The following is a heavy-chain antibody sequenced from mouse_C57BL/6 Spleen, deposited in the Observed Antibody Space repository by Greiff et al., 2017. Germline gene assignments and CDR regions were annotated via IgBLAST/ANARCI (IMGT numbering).Heavy chain of an antibody. J-gene: IGHJ3*01. CDR1: GYTFTSYW. CDR2: IDPSDSYT. V-gene: IGHV1-69*01. CDR3: ARGELGRPSGFAY. Sequence: QVQLQQPGAELVMPGASVKLSCKASGYTFTSYWMHWVKQRPGQGLEWIGEIDPSDSYTNYNQKFKGKSTLTVDKSSSTAYMQLSSLTSEDSAVYYCARGELGRPSGFAYWGQGTLVTVSA. D-gene: IGHD4-1*01.